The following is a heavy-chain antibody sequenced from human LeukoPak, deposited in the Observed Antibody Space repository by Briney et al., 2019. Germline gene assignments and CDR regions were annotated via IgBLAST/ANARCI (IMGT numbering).Heavy chain of an antibody. CDR3: ARFPRY. CDR2: IYDSGST. CDR1: GDSISSHY. V-gene: IGHV4-59*11. Sequence: SETLSLTCTVSGDSISSHYWSWIRQPPGKGLEWIGYIYDSGSTNYNPSLKSRVTISVDTSKNQFSLKLSSVTAADPAVYYCARFPRYWGQGILVTVSS. J-gene: IGHJ4*02.